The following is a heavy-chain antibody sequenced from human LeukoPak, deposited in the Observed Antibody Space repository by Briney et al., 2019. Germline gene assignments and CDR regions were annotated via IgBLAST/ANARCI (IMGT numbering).Heavy chain of an antibody. Sequence: SVKVSCKASGGTFSSYAISWVRQAPGQGLEWMGGIIPIFGTANYAQKFQGRVTITTDESTSTAYMELSSLRSEDTAVYYCATEIMVRGVFNWFDPWGQGTLVTVSS. D-gene: IGHD3-10*01. CDR1: GGTFSSYA. CDR2: IIPIFGTA. V-gene: IGHV1-69*05. J-gene: IGHJ5*02. CDR3: ATEIMVRGVFNWFDP.